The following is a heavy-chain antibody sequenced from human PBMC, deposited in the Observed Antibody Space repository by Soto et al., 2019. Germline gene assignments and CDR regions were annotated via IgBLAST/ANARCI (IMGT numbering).Heavy chain of an antibody. CDR1: GGSISSYY. D-gene: IGHD3-22*01. Sequence: LRLTCTVSGGSISSYYWSWIRQHPGKGLEWIGYIYSSGSTYYNPSLKSRVTISVDTSKNQFSLKLSSVTAADTAVYYCAREPYYYDSSGYYDYWGQGTLVTVSS. J-gene: IGHJ4*02. CDR2: IYSSGST. V-gene: IGHV4-31*03. CDR3: AREPYYYDSSGYYDY.